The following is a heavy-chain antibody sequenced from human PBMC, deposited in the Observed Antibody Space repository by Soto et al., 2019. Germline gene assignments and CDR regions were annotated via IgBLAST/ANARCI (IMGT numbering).Heavy chain of an antibody. CDR2: VSSDGSIA. J-gene: IGHJ4*02. V-gene: IGHV3-74*01. CDR1: GFTFSHYW. D-gene: IGHD6-19*01. CDR3: ARVAVTGDFY. Sequence: GESLKISCAASGFTFSHYWMHWVRQAPGKGLVWVSRVSSDGSIATYADSVKGRFTISRDNANNTLYLQMNSLRAEDTAVYYCARVAVTGDFYWGQGTLVTVSS.